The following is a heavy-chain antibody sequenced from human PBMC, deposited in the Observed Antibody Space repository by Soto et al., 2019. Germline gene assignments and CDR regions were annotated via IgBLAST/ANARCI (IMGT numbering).Heavy chain of an antibody. CDR3: VRRHVSATGIDWFDP. D-gene: IGHD6-13*01. CDR2: INAANGDT. Sequence: ASVTVSCKASGYTFTYYGLHWVRQAPGQRLEWMGWINAANGDTKYSPKFQGRVTITRDTSASTAYMELSSLRSEDTAVYYCVRRHVSATGIDWFDPWGQGTLVTVSS. CDR1: GYTFTYYG. V-gene: IGHV1-3*01. J-gene: IGHJ5*02.